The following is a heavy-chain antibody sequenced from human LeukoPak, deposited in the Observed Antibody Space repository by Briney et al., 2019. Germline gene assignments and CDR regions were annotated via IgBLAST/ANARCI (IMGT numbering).Heavy chain of an antibody. CDR1: GFTFSSYS. CDR3: ARDPTTYYDILTGSLADFDY. V-gene: IGHV3-21*01. CDR2: ISSSSSYI. Sequence: GRSLRLSCAASGFTFSSYSMKWVRQAPGRGLEWVSSISSSSSYIYYADSVKGRFTIYRDNAKNSLYLQMNSLRAEDTAVYYCARDPTTYYDILTGSLADFDYWGQGTLVTVSS. D-gene: IGHD3-9*01. J-gene: IGHJ4*02.